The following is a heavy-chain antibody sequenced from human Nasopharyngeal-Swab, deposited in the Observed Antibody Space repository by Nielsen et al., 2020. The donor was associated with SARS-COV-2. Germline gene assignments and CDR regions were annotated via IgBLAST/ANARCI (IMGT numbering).Heavy chain of an antibody. CDR3: ASTGAAAASDYYYYYYMDV. D-gene: IGHD6-13*01. V-gene: IGHV3-74*01. CDR1: GFTFSNYR. CDR2: INGDGSSL. Sequence: GESLKISCAASGFTFSNYRMHWVRQAPGKGLVWVSRINGDGSSLNCADFVKGRFTISRDNAKNSLYLQMNSLRAEDTAVYYCASTGAAAASDYYYYYYMDVWGKGTTVTVSS. J-gene: IGHJ6*03.